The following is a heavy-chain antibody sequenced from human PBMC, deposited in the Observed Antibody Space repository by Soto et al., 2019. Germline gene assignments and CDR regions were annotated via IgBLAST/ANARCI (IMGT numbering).Heavy chain of an antibody. V-gene: IGHV4-31*03. CDR1: GGSISSGGYY. J-gene: IGHJ3*02. CDR2: IYYSGST. D-gene: IGHD3-22*01. Sequence: QVQLQESGPGLVKPSQTLSLTCTVSGGSISSGGYYWSWIRQHPGKGLEWIGYIYYSGSTSYNPSRKSRVTISVDTSKNQFSLKLSYVTAADTAVYYCARDTYYYDSSGPPVDAFDIWGQGTMVTVSS. CDR3: ARDTYYYDSSGPPVDAFDI.